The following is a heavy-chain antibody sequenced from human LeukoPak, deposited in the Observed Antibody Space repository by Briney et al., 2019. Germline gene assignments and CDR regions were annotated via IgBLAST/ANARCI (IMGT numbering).Heavy chain of an antibody. Sequence: GGSLRLSCAASGFTFSNYATSWVRQAPGKGLEWRGLEWVSTISGSGGSTYYADSVQCRFTISRDNSKNTLYLQMNSLRADDTATYYCAKDRVGVSPFDFWGQGTLVTVSS. CDR3: AKDRVGVSPFDF. J-gene: IGHJ4*02. D-gene: IGHD1-26*01. CDR1: GFTFSNYA. V-gene: IGHV3-23*01. CDR2: ISGSGGST.